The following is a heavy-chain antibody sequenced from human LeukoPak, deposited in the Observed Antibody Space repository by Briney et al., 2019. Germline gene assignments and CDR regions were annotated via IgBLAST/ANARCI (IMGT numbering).Heavy chain of an antibody. D-gene: IGHD3-22*01. CDR3: TTFIRSSGFDY. CDR2: IKSKTDGGTT. V-gene: IGHV3-15*01. CDR1: GFTFSNAW. J-gene: IGHJ4*02. Sequence: GGSLRLSCAASGFTFSNAWMSWVRQAPGKGLEWVGRIKSKTDGGTTDYAAPVKGRFTISRDDSKNTRYLQMNSLKTEDTAVYYCTTFIRSSGFDYWGQGTLVTVSS.